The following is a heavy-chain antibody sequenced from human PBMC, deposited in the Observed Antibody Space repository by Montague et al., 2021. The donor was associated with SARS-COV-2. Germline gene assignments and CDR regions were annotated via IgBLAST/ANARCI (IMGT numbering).Heavy chain of an antibody. CDR1: GFTFRSYW. D-gene: IGHD3-10*01. Sequence: SLRLSCAASGFTFRSYWMHWVRQVPGRGLVWASRIKPDGTSTNYAASVQGRFTISRDNAKNTLSLQMNNLRAEDTAIYYCVRPLWFGDSDYYFDSWGQGTLVTVSS. CDR3: VRPLWFGDSDYYFDS. J-gene: IGHJ4*02. V-gene: IGHV3-74*01. CDR2: IKPDGTST.